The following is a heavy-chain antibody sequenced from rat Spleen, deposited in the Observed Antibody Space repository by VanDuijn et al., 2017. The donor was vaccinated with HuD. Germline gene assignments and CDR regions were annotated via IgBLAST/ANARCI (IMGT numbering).Heavy chain of an antibody. CDR1: GFTFSDYN. J-gene: IGHJ2*01. D-gene: IGHD1-11*01. Sequence: EVQLVESGGGLVQPGRSLKLSCAASGFTFSDYNMAWVRQAPKKGLEWVATISTSGGSTYYRDSVKGRFTVSRDNAKSTLYLQMDSLRSEDTATYYCARPHYGPDYWGQGVMVTVSS. CDR3: ARPHYGPDY. CDR2: ISTSGGST. V-gene: IGHV5-7*01.